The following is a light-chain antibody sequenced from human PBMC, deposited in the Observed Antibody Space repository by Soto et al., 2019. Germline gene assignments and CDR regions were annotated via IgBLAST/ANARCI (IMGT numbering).Light chain of an antibody. CDR2: EVS. Sequence: QSVLTQPASVSGSRGQSITISWTGTSSDVGGYNYVSWYQQHPGKAPKLMIYEVSNRPSGVSNRFSGSKSGNTASLTISGLQAEDEADYYCSSYTSSSPYVFGTGTKVTVL. CDR3: SSYTSSSPYV. V-gene: IGLV2-14*01. J-gene: IGLJ1*01. CDR1: SSDVGGYNY.